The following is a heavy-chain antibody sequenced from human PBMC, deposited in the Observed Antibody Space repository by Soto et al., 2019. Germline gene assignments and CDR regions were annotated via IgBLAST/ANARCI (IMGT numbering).Heavy chain of an antibody. J-gene: IGHJ4*02. V-gene: IGHV3-7*01. CDR3: ARGPY. Sequence: PGGSLRLSCAVSGFTFSRHWMSWVRQAPGKELEWVASIKQDETEKYYLDSVKGRFTISRDNAKNSLYLQMNSLRAEDTAVYYCARGPYWGQGTLVTVSS. CDR2: IKQDETEK. CDR1: GFTFSRHW.